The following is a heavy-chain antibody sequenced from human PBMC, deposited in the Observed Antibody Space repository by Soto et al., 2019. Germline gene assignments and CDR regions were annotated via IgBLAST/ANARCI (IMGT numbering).Heavy chain of an antibody. CDR3: ARGRDSSSSDPNWFDP. J-gene: IGHJ5*02. CDR2: INHSGST. Sequence: SETLSLTCAVYGGSFSGYYWSWIRQPPGKGLEWIGEINHSGSTNYNPSLKSRVTISVDTSKNQFSLKLSSVTAADTAVYYCARGRDSSSSDPNWFDPWGQGTLVTVSS. V-gene: IGHV4-34*01. D-gene: IGHD6-13*01. CDR1: GGSFSGYY.